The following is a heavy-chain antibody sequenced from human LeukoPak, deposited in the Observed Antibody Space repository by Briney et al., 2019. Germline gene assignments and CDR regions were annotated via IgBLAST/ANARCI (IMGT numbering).Heavy chain of an antibody. Sequence: SVKVSCKASGDTFSRYAISWVRQAPGQGLEWMGRIIPVLDITKHAQKFQGRVTINADKSTSTAYMELSSLRSDDTAVYYCARSGSGFADWFDPWGQGTLVTVSS. CDR3: ARSGSGFADWFDP. CDR2: IIPVLDIT. D-gene: IGHD6-19*01. V-gene: IGHV1-69*04. J-gene: IGHJ5*02. CDR1: GDTFSRYA.